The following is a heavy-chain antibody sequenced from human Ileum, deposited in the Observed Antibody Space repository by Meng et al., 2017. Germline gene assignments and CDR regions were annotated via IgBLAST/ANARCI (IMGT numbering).Heavy chain of an antibody. CDR2: ISSTGSDI. CDR3: ARGGGYYFDY. V-gene: IGHV3-11*04. D-gene: IGHD2-15*01. Sequence: GESLKISCAASGFSFSDYYMSWIRQAPGKGHEWVSYISSTGSDINYADSVKGRFTISRDNAKNSLYLQMNSLRDEDTAVYYCARGGGYYFDYWGQGMLVTVS. J-gene: IGHJ4*02. CDR1: GFSFSDYY.